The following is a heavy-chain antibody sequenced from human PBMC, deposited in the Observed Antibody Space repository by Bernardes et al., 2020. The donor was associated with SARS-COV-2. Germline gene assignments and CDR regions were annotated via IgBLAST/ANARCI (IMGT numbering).Heavy chain of an antibody. Sequence: ASVKVSCKASGYLFTNYGISWVRQAPGQGLEWMGWISPYNHNTNFAQKFEGRVTLTTDTSTNTAYMELRSLTSDDTAVYYCVRDGVQPDGYYYGMDVWGQGTTVSVSS. V-gene: IGHV1-18*01. CDR2: ISPYNHNT. CDR3: VRDGVQPDGYYYGMDV. D-gene: IGHD6-13*01. J-gene: IGHJ6*02. CDR1: GYLFTNYG.